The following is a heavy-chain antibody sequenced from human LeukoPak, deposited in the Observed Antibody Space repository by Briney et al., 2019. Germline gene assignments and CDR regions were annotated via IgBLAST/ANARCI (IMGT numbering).Heavy chain of an antibody. J-gene: IGHJ4*01. V-gene: IGHV3-15*01. Sequence: GSLRLSCAASGFTFSNAWMSRVRQAPGKGLEWVGRIKSKTDCGTTDYAATVQGRFTISRNDSKNTPYLQMNRLKTEHTAVYYCTTYYAGTIFGVSHSGVWGQGTPVTVSS. CDR2: IKSKTDCGTT. CDR1: GFTFSNAW. CDR3: TTYYAGTIFGVSHSGV. D-gene: IGHD3-3*01.